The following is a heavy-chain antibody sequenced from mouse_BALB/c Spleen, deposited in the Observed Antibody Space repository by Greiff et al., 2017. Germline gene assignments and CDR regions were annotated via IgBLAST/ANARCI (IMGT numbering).Heavy chain of an antibody. CDR1: GYSITSGYY. CDR2: ISYDGSN. CDR3: AYYGNYGYFDV. D-gene: IGHD2-1*01. J-gene: IGHJ1*01. V-gene: IGHV3-6*02. Sequence: EVKLQESGPGLVKPSQSLSLTCSVTGYSITSGYYWNWIRQFPGNKLEWMGYISYDGSNNYNPSLKNRISITRDTSKNQFFLKLNSVTTEDTATYYCAYYGNYGYFDVWGAGTTVTVSS.